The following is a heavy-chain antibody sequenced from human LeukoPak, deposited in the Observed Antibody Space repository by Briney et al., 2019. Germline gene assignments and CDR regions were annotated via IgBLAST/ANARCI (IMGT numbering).Heavy chain of an antibody. D-gene: IGHD2-15*01. J-gene: IGHJ4*02. CDR1: GFTFNSYA. CDR3: ASDRAYCSGGSCYSGLDY. Sequence: GGSLRLSCAASGFTFNSYAMHWVRQAPGKGPEWVAVISYDGSNEYYADSVRGRFTISRDNSKNTVYLQMNSLRPEDTAMYYCASDRAYCSGGSCYSGLDYWGQGTLVTVSS. CDR2: ISYDGSNE. V-gene: IGHV3-30-3*01.